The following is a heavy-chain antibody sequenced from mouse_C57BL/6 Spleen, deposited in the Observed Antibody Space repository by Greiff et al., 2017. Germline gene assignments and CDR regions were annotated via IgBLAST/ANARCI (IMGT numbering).Heavy chain of an antibody. J-gene: IGHJ2*01. D-gene: IGHD3-1*01. CDR3: ARRATDGNYFDY. Sequence: VQLQQPGAELVMPGASVKLSCKASGYTFTSYWMHWVKQRPGQGLEWIGEIDPSDSYTNYTQKFKGKSTLTVDKSSSTAYMQLSSLTSEDSAVYYCARRATDGNYFDYWGQGTTLTVSS. V-gene: IGHV1-69*01. CDR2: IDPSDSYT. CDR1: GYTFTSYW.